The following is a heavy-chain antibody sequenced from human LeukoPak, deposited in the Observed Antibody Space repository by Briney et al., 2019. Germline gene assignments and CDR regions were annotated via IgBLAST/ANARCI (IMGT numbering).Heavy chain of an antibody. Sequence: SQTLSLTCTISGGCVSNYYRRCIRQPPGKGLEWIGYIYYSGSTNYNPSLKSRVTISVDTSKNQFSLKRSSVTAADTAVYYCASQAAADAFDIWGQGTMVTVSS. V-gene: IGHV4-59*02. J-gene: IGHJ3*02. CDR1: GGCVSNYY. CDR2: IYYSGST. CDR3: ASQAAADAFDI. D-gene: IGHD2-15*01.